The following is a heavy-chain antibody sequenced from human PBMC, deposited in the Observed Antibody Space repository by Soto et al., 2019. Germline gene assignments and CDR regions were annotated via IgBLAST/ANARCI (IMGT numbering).Heavy chain of an antibody. J-gene: IGHJ6*03. CDR1: GGSFSGYY. CDR2: INHSGST. CDR3: ARHSYYYGSGSYYFDYYYYYMDV. D-gene: IGHD3-10*01. Sequence: SETLSLTCAVYGGSFSGYYWSWIRQPPGKGLEWIGEINHSGSTNYNPSLKSRVTISVDTSKNQFSLKLSSVTAADTAVYYCARHSYYYGSGSYYFDYYYYYMDVWGKGTTVTVSS. V-gene: IGHV4-34*01.